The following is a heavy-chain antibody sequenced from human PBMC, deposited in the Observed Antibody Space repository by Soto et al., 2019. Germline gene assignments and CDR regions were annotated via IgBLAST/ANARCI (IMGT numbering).Heavy chain of an antibody. J-gene: IGHJ6*02. CDR1: GGSISDYY. V-gene: IGHV4-59*01. Sequence: PSETLSLTCTVSGGSISDYYWSWIRQPPGKGLEWIGYIYHSGSTTYNPSLKSRVTISVDTSKNQFSLKLSSVTAADTAMYYCARADFDYGVDVWGQGTTLTISS. CDR3: ARADFDYGVDV. CDR2: IYHSGST. D-gene: IGHD2-21*01.